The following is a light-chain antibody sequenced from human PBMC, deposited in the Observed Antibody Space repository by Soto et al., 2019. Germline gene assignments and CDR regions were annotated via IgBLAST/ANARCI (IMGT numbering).Light chain of an antibody. J-gene: IGKJ2*03. V-gene: IGKV4-1*01. CDR1: QSVLHSSNNKNY. CDR3: QQYYSAHS. CDR2: WAS. Sequence: DIVMTQSPDSLAVSLGERATINCKSSQSVLHSSNNKNYLAWYQQRPGQPPRLLIYWASTRESGVPERFSGSGSGTHFTLTISSLQVEDVAVYYCQQYYSAHSFGQGTKLEFK.